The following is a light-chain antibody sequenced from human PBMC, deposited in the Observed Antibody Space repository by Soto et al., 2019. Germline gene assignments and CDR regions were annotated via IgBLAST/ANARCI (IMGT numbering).Light chain of an antibody. CDR3: QQYGGSPPYT. CDR1: QSVSSSY. V-gene: IGKV3-20*01. CDR2: GAS. J-gene: IGKJ2*01. Sequence: EIVLTQSPGTLSLSPGERVTLSCRASQSVSSSYLAWYQQKPGQAPRLLIYGASSRTTGIPDRFSGSGSGTAFTLTISRAEPEDFAVYYCQQYGGSPPYTFGQGTKLEIK.